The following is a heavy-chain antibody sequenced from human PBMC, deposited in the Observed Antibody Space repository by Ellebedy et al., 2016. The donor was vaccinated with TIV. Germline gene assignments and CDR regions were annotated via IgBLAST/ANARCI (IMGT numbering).Heavy chain of an antibody. CDR1: GLSLSTSGVG. CDR3: AYTSTVFGQGAYYAMNV. CDR2: IYWTDNK. J-gene: IGHJ6*02. V-gene: IGHV2-5*01. D-gene: IGHD4-17*01. Sequence: SGPTLVKPTQTLTLTCTFSGLSLSTSGVGVGWIRQPPGKALEWLALIYWTDNKRYSPSLKRRLTITKGTSENQAVLIMANMGPADTATYFCAYTSTVFGQGAYYAMNVWGQGTTVTVSS.